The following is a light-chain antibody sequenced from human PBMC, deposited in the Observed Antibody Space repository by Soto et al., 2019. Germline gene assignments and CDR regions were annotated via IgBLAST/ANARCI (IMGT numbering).Light chain of an antibody. J-gene: IGLJ2*01. CDR1: SSDVGSYNL. V-gene: IGLV2-23*03. CDR3: CSYAGSSTFVV. CDR2: EGS. Sequence: QSALTQPASVSGSPGHSITISYTGTSSDVGSYNLVSWYQQHPGKAPKLIIYEGSKRPSGVSNRFSGSGSGNTASLTISGLQAEDEADYYCCSYAGSSTFVVFGGGTKLTVL.